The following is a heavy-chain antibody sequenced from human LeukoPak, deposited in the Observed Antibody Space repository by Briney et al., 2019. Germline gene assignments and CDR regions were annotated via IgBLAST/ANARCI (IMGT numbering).Heavy chain of an antibody. J-gene: IGHJ3*02. CDR3: ARICGYSTVTDAFDI. Sequence: GESLKISCKGSGYSFTSYWIGWVRQMPGKGLEWMGIIYPGDSDTRYSPSFQGQVTISADKSISTAYLQWSSLKASDTAMYYCARICGYSTVTDAFDIWGQGTMVTVSS. V-gene: IGHV5-51*01. D-gene: IGHD3-22*01. CDR1: GYSFTSYW. CDR2: IYPGDSDT.